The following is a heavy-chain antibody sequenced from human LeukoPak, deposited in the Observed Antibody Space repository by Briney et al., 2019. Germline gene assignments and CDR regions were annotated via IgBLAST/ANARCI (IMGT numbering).Heavy chain of an antibody. D-gene: IGHD6-13*01. CDR2: IYHSGST. J-gene: IGHJ5*02. V-gene: IGHV4-59*12. CDR1: GGSMSSYY. CDR3: ARPIIVEGGTGGWFDP. Sequence: SETLSLTCSVSGGSMSSYYWSWIRQSPGKGLEWIGYIYHSGSTDYNSSLKSRVTISEDTSKNQFSLKLSSVTAADTAVYYCARPIIVEGGTGGWFDPWGQGTLVTVSS.